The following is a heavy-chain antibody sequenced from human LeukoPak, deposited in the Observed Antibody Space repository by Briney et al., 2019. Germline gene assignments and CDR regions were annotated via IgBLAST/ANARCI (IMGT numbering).Heavy chain of an antibody. Sequence: SETLSLSCAVYGRPFSGYYWSWIRQPPGKGLEWIGESNHSGSTNYNPSLKSRVTISVDTSKNQFSLKLSSVTAADTAVYYCARGGIFGVVKKIKNYFDYWGQGTLVTVSS. CDR1: GRPFSGYY. CDR3: ARGGIFGVVKKIKNYFDY. V-gene: IGHV4-34*01. J-gene: IGHJ4*02. D-gene: IGHD3-3*01. CDR2: SNHSGST.